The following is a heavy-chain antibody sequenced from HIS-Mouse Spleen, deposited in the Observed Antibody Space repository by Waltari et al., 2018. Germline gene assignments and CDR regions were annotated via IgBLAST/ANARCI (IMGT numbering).Heavy chain of an antibody. Sequence: QLQLQESGPGLVKPSETLSLTCTVSGSISSSSYYWGWIRQPPGQGLGWVGGIYYSGRAYYNPTRKSRGTISGDTSKDQCSLKLGSVTAADTAVYYCARGPASGYCTNGVCYPDAFDIWGQGTMVTVSS. CDR3: ARGPASGYCTNGVCYPDAFDI. J-gene: IGHJ3*02. V-gene: IGHV4-39*07. CDR1: GSISSSSYY. CDR2: IYYSGRA. D-gene: IGHD2-8*01.